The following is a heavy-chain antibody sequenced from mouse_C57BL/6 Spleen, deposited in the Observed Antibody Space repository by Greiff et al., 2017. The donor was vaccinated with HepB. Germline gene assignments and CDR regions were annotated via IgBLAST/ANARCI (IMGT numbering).Heavy chain of an antibody. CDR2: INPNNGGT. V-gene: IGHV1-26*01. J-gene: IGHJ2*01. CDR3: AREGGSSLYYFDY. D-gene: IGHD1-1*01. Sequence: QLQQSGPELVKPGASVKISCKASGYTFTDYSLNWVKQSHGKSLEWIGDINPNNGGTSYNQKFKGKATLTVDKSSSTAYMERRSLTSEDSAVYYCAREGGSSLYYFDYWGQGTTLTVSS. CDR1: GYTFTDYS.